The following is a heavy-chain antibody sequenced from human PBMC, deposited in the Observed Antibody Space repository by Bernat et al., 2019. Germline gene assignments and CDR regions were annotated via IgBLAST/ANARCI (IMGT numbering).Heavy chain of an antibody. V-gene: IGHV4-34*01. CDR2: INHSGST. CDR1: GGSFSNYS. J-gene: IGHJ6*03. CDR3: ARGQTELFHDFWGCYGGRYYNVCDMDV. Sequence: QVQLQQWGAGLLKPSETLSLTRGVYGGSFSNYSWSWIRQPPGKGLEWIGEINHSGSTDYNPSLAIRVTITIDSPRNQFSPKLRSVTAADTAVYYCARGQTELFHDFWGCYGGRYYNVCDMDVWGEGTSVTVSS. D-gene: IGHD3-3*01.